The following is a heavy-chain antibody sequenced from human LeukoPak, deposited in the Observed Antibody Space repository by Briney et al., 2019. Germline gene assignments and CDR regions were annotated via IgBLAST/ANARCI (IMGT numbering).Heavy chain of an antibody. CDR1: GYAFTGYY. J-gene: IGHJ4*02. Sequence: ASVKVSCKASGYAFTGYYMHWVRQAPGQGLEWMGWINPNSGDTNYAQKFQGRVTMTRDTSISTAYMELSRLRSDDTAVYYCARDRSGYSSGWYDGTVDYWGQGTLVTVS. CDR3: ARDRSGYSSGWYDGTVDY. D-gene: IGHD6-19*01. CDR2: INPNSGDT. V-gene: IGHV1-2*02.